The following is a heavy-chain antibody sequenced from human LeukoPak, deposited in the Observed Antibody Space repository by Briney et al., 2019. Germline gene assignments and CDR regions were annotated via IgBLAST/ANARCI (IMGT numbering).Heavy chain of an antibody. J-gene: IGHJ6*03. CDR3: TTLMITFGGVMSYYYYMDV. CDR1: GFTFSNAW. D-gene: IGHD3-16*01. Sequence: GGSLRLSCAASGFTFSNAWMSWVRQAPGKGLEWVGRIKNKTDGGTTDYAAPVKGRFTISRDDSKNTLYLQMNSLKTEDTAVYYCTTLMITFGGVMSYYYYMDVWGKGTTVTVSS. CDR2: IKNKTDGGTT. V-gene: IGHV3-15*01.